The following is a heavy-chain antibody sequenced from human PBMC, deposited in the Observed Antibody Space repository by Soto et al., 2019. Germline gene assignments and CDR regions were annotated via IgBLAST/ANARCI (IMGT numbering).Heavy chain of an antibody. J-gene: IGHJ4*02. CDR3: ARDLEGSGDVWTGVVLY. D-gene: IGHD2-8*02. CDR1: GYNFHSYG. CDR2: ISAYNGET. V-gene: IGHV1-18*01. Sequence: QVQLVQSGAEVKKPGASVKVSCKASGYNFHSYGITWVRQAPGQGLEWLGWISAYNGETHSGQMLQGMVSLTIVSSACTAYMELRSVRSDDKVVYCCARDLEGSGDVWTGVVLYWGQGTRVTVSS.